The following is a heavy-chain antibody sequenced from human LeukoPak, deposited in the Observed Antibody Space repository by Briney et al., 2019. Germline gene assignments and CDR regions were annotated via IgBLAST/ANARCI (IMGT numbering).Heavy chain of an antibody. J-gene: IGHJ3*02. CDR1: GFTVSSNY. V-gene: IGHV3-53*01. D-gene: IGHD6-25*01. CDR2: IYSGGST. Sequence: GGSLRLSCAASGFTVSSNYMSWVRQAPGKGLEWVSVIYSGGSTYYADSAKGRFTISRDNSKNTLYLQMNSLRAEDTAVYYCARDRLDAFDIWGQGTMVTVSS. CDR3: ARDRLDAFDI.